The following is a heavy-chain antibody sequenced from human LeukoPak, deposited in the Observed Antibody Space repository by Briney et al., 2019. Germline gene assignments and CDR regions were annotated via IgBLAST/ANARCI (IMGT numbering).Heavy chain of an antibody. CDR3: AKDGTTTVTFDY. V-gene: IGHV3-23*01. D-gene: IGHD4-11*01. Sequence: GGSLRLSCAASGFTFSSYAMSWVRQAPGKGLEWVSVISGSGGSTYYRDSVKGRFTISRDNSKNALYLQMNSLTAGDTAVYFCAKDGTTTVTFDYWGQGTLVTVSS. J-gene: IGHJ4*02. CDR2: ISGSGGST. CDR1: GFTFSSYA.